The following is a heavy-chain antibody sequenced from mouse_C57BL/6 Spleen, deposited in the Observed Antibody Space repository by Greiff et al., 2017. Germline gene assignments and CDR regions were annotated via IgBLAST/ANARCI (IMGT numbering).Heavy chain of an antibody. D-gene: IGHD2-3*01. CDR2: IYPGSGNT. J-gene: IGHJ3*01. Sequence: QVQLQQSGAELVRPGASVKLSCKASGYTFTDYYINWVKQRPGQGLEWIARIYPGSGNTYYNEKFKGKATLTAEKSSSTAYMQLSSLTSEDSAVYFCASIYDGYPGWFAYWGQGTLVTVSA. V-gene: IGHV1-76*01. CDR1: GYTFTDYY. CDR3: ASIYDGYPGWFAY.